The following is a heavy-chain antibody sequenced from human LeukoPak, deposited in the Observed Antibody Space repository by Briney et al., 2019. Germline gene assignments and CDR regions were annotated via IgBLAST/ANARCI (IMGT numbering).Heavy chain of an antibody. V-gene: IGHV4-34*01. CDR3: ARDRVMDGLFDY. CDR1: GGSFSGYY. CDR2: INHSGST. J-gene: IGHJ4*02. D-gene: IGHD3/OR15-3a*01. Sequence: SETLSLTCAVYGGSFSGYYWSWIRQPPGKGLEWIGEINHSGSTNYNPSLKSRVTISVDTSKNQFSLKLSSVTAADTALYYCARDRVMDGLFDYWGQGTLVTVSS.